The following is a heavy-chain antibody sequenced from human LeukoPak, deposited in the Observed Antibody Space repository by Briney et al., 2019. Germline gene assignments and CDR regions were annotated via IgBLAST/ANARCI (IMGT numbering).Heavy chain of an antibody. J-gene: IGHJ5*01. Sequence: GASVKVSCKATSRISWVRQAPGQGLEWMGWIGSYGGDTYYAQKFQGRVTVTTDTSTSTVYMELRSLRSDDTAVYYCARDLWNFYDDSGYYRDFDSWGQGTPVTVSS. CDR1: TSR. V-gene: IGHV1-18*01. CDR3: ARDLWNFYDDSGYYRDFDS. D-gene: IGHD3-22*01. CDR2: IGSYGGDT.